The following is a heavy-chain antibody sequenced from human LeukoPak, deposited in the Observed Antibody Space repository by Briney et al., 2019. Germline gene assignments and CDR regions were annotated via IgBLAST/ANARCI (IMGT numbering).Heavy chain of an antibody. V-gene: IGHV4-34*01. CDR3: ARGFTTAPCLDY. CDR2: INHSGST. Sequence: SETLSLTCAVYGGSFSGYYWSWIRQPPGKGLEWIGEINHSGSTNYNPSLKSRVTISVDTSKNQSSLKLSSVTAADTAVYYCARGFTTAPCLDYWGQGTLVTVSS. D-gene: IGHD3-3*01. J-gene: IGHJ4*02. CDR1: GGSFSGYY.